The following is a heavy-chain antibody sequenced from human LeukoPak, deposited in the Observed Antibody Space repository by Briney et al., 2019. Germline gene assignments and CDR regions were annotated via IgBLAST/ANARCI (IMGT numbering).Heavy chain of an antibody. D-gene: IGHD1-14*01. J-gene: IGHJ4*02. CDR1: GFTFHDYA. CDR3: ATLSPPQTSIYLDY. CDR2: ISQDGTTP. Sequence: QPGGSLRLSCAASGFTFHDYAMIWVRQAPGKGLEWVSSISQDGTTPFYADSVRGRFTISRDNSKNSLYLQMNSLRADDTAVYICATLSPPQTSIYLDYWGQGALVTVSS. V-gene: IGHV3-23*01.